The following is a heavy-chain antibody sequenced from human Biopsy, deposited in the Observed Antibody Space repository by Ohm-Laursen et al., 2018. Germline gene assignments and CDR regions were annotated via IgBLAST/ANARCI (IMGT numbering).Heavy chain of an antibody. CDR3: AKDKRTFNFYYYGMDV. CDR2: ISYDGRKT. V-gene: IGHV3-30*18. Sequence: SLRLSCTASGFTFSNSGMHWVRQAPGKGLEWVAAISYDGRKTDYGDSVKARLNISRDNSKNTLDLQMSSLRVEDTAVYFCAKDKRTFNFYYYGMDVWGQETRSPSL. CDR1: GFTFSNSG. J-gene: IGHJ6*02. D-gene: IGHD2/OR15-2a*01.